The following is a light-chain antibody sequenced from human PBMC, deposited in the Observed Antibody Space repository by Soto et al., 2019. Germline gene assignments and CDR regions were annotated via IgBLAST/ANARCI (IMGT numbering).Light chain of an antibody. Sequence: DDQMTQSPATLSVSVGDGVTITCRASQRISTWLAWYQQKPGKAPKLLISDASSLESGVPSRFSGSGSGTDFTLTISSLQSEDFAVYYCQQYDNWPWTFGQGTKVDIK. CDR2: DAS. CDR3: QQYDNWPWT. CDR1: QRISTW. V-gene: IGKV1-5*01. J-gene: IGKJ1*01.